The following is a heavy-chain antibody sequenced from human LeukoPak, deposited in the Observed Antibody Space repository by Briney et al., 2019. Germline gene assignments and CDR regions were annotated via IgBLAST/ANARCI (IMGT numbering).Heavy chain of an antibody. J-gene: IGHJ4*02. CDR2: ISYDGSNK. CDR3: AKDSFSGYSYGEGFDY. D-gene: IGHD5-18*01. V-gene: IGHV3-30*18. CDR1: GFTFSSYG. Sequence: GGSLRLSCAASGFTFSSYGMHWVRQAPGKGLEWVAVISYDGSNKYYADSVKGRFTISRDNPKNTLYLQMNSLRAEDTAVYYCAKDSFSGYSYGEGFDYWGQGTLVTVSS.